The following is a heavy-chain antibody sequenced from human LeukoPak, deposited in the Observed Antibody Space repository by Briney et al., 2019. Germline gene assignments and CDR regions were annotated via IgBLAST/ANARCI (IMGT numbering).Heavy chain of an antibody. CDR3: ARSIPPGYFDWFDAFDI. CDR1: GVSISSSNW. Sequence: SETLSLTCAVSGVSISSSNWWSWVRQPPGKGLEWIGEIYHSGSTNYNPSLKSRVTISVDKSKNQFSLKLSSVTAADTAVYYCARSIPPGYFDWFDAFDIWGQGTMVTVSS. CDR2: IYHSGST. J-gene: IGHJ3*02. V-gene: IGHV4-4*02. D-gene: IGHD3-9*01.